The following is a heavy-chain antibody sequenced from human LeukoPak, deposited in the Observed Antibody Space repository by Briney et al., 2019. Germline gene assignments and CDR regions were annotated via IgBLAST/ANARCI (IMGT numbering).Heavy chain of an antibody. CDR1: GGSFSGYY. Sequence: SETLSLTCAVYGGSFSGYYWSWIRQPPGKGLEWIGEISQSGSTNYNPSLKSRVTISMDTSKNQFSLKLSSVTAADTAVYYCARAKTKYDFWSGYYTANWFDPWGQGTLVTVSS. CDR3: ARAKTKYDFWSGYYTANWFDP. CDR2: ISQSGST. J-gene: IGHJ5*02. V-gene: IGHV4-34*01. D-gene: IGHD3-3*01.